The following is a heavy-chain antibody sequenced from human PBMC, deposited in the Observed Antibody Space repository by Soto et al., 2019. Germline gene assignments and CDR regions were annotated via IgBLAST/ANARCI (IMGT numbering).Heavy chain of an antibody. CDR3: ARGSITMVRGVIVAFDI. J-gene: IGHJ3*02. Sequence: QVQLVQSGAEVKKPGASVKVSCKASGYTFTSYGISWVRQAPGQGLEWMGWISAYNGNTNYAQKLQGRVTMTTDTSTSTAYMELRSRRSDNTVVYYCARGSITMVRGVIVAFDIWGQGTMVTVSS. CDR1: GYTFTSYG. D-gene: IGHD3-10*01. V-gene: IGHV1-18*01. CDR2: ISAYNGNT.